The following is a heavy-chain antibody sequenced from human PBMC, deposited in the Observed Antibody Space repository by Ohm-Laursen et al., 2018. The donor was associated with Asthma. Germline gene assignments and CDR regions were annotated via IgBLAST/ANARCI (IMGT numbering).Heavy chain of an antibody. CDR3: AREMTVETRAFDI. CDR1: GDSIKSGIYY. CDR2: IYFTGST. V-gene: IGHV4-31*03. D-gene: IGHD4-23*01. J-gene: IGHJ3*02. Sequence: TLSLTCTVSGDSIKSGIYYWSWIRQPPGKGLEWIAYIYFTGSTYCNPSLKSRVALSIDTSTSQFSLKLSSVTAADTAVYYCAREMTVETRAFDIWGQGRMVTVSS.